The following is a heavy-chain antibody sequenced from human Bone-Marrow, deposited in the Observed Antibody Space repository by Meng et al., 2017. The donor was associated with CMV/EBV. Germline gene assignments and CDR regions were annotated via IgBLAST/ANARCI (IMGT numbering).Heavy chain of an antibody. CDR3: ARDPRFLGATNYYYYYGMDV. CDR1: GGTFSSYA. CDR2: IIPIFGTA. V-gene: IGHV1-69*05. D-gene: IGHD3-3*01. Sequence: SVKVSCKASGGTFSSYAISWVRQAPGQGLEWMGGIIPIFGTANYAQKFQGRVTITTDESTSTAYMELSSLRSEDTAVYYCARDPRFLGATNYYYYYGMDVWGQGTTVTASS. J-gene: IGHJ6*02.